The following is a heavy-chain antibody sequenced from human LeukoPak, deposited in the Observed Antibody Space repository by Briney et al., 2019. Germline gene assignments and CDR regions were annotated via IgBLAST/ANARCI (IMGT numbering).Heavy chain of an antibody. CDR2: IYYSGST. V-gene: IGHV4-59*02. J-gene: IGHJ4*02. CDR1: GGSVSSYY. Sequence: SETLSLTCTVSGGSVSSYYWSWIRQPPGKGLEWIGYIYYSGSTNYNPSLKSRVTISVDTSKNQFSLKLSSVTAADTAVYYCARGTGYSSGWYDYWGQGTLVTVSS. CDR3: ARGTGYSSGWYDY. D-gene: IGHD6-19*01.